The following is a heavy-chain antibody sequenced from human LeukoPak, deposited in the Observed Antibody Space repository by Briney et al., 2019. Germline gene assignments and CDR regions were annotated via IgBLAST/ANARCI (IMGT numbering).Heavy chain of an antibody. J-gene: IGHJ6*03. CDR1: GFTVSSNY. CDR2: IYSGGST. Sequence: GGSLRLSCAASGFTVSSNYMSWVRQAPGKGLEWVSVIYSGGSTYYADSVKGRFTISRDNSKNTLYLQMNSLRAEDTAMYYCARDQPHCSSTSCYSEYYYYYYMDVWGKGTTATVSS. D-gene: IGHD2-2*01. V-gene: IGHV3-66*02. CDR3: ARDQPHCSSTSCYSEYYYYYYMDV.